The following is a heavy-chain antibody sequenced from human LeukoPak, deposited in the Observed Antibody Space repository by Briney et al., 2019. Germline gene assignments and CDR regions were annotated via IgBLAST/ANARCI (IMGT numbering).Heavy chain of an antibody. CDR2: IVGDSTIE. Sequence: GGSLRLSCAASGFAFNNDAMTWVRQPPGKDLEWVSTIVGDSTIEYYADSVKGRFTISSDNSKTMLFLHMNSLRAEDTAIYYCARQPYFYYYLDVWGKGTTVTVTS. V-gene: IGHV3-23*01. D-gene: IGHD5-18*01. CDR3: ARQPYFYYYLDV. J-gene: IGHJ6*03. CDR1: GFAFNNDA.